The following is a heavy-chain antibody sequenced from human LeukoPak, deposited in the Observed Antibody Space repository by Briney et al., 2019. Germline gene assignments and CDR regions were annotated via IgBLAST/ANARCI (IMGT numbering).Heavy chain of an antibody. CDR2: INHSGST. D-gene: IGHD6-19*01. Sequence: SETLSLTCAVYGGSFSGYYWSWIRQPPGKGLEWIGEINHSGSTYYNPSLKSRVTISVDTSKNQFSLKLSSVTAADTAVYYCARSLPSSGWFRSGAFDIWGQGTMVTVSS. CDR1: GGSFSGYY. CDR3: ARSLPSSGWFRSGAFDI. J-gene: IGHJ3*02. V-gene: IGHV4-34*01.